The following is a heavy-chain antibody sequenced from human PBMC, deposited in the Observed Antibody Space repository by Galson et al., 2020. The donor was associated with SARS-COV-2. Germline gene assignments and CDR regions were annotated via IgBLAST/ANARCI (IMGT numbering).Heavy chain of an antibody. CDR3: ARAWGSGSYLPD. CDR1: GYSISRGYY. D-gene: IGHD3-10*01. V-gene: IGHV4-38-2*02. Sequence: SQTLSLTCTVSGYSISRGYYWAWIRQPPGKGLELIGNIFYTGSTDYNPSLKSRVTISVDTSRNHFSLNLSSVTAADTAVYYCARAWGSGSYLPDWGQGTLVTVSS. J-gene: IGHJ4*02. CDR2: IFYTGST.